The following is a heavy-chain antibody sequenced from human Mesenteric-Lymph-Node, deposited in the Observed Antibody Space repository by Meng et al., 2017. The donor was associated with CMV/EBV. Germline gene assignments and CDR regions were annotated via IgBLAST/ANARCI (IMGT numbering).Heavy chain of an antibody. Sequence: GSLRLSCTVSGGSVSSGPYYWSWIRQPPGKGLEWVAYVYYTGNNNYNPSLKNRATISVDTSKNQFSLKLNSVTGADTAVYYCVRDSGFRFLEWDYFDSWGQGTLVTVSS. D-gene: IGHD3-3*01. V-gene: IGHV4-61*01. CDR3: VRDSGFRFLEWDYFDS. CDR1: GGSVSSGPYY. CDR2: VYYTGNN. J-gene: IGHJ4*02.